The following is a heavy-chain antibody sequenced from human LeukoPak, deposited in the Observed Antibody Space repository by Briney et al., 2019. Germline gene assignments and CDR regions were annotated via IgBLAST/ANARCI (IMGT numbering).Heavy chain of an antibody. V-gene: IGHV4-30-4*08. CDR1: GGSISSGGYY. J-gene: IGHJ3*02. D-gene: IGHD3-3*01. CDR3: ARVYGVADAFDI. CDR2: IYYSGST. Sequence: PSETLSLTCTVSGGSISSGGYYWSWIRQHPGKGLEWIGYIYYSGSTYYNPSLKSRVTISVDTSKNQFSLKLSSVTAADTAVYYCARVYGVADAFDIWGQGTMVTVSS.